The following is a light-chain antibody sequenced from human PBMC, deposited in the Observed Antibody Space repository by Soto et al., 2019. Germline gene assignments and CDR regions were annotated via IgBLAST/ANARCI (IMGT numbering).Light chain of an antibody. CDR1: QSVRSY. Sequence: EVVLTQSPATLSLSPGEGATLSCRASQSVRSYLAWYQQKPGQAPRLLVYDASTRATVIPARFIGSASGTDFPLTISSLEPEEFAVYYCQERDHWPLTFGQGTRLEIK. J-gene: IGKJ5*01. CDR3: QERDHWPLT. V-gene: IGKV3-11*01. CDR2: DAS.